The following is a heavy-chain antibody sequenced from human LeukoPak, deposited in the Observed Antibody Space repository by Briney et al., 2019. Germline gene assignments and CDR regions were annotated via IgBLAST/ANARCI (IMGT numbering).Heavy chain of an antibody. V-gene: IGHV3-30*18. CDR3: AKSWEYSYGPKRFDY. CDR1: GFTFDDYG. Sequence: GGSLRLSCAASGFTFDDYGMHWVRQAPGKGLEWVAVISYDGSNKYYADSVKGRFTISRDNSKNTLYLQMNSLRAEDTAVYYCAKSWEYSYGPKRFDYWGQGTLVTVSS. CDR2: ISYDGSNK. J-gene: IGHJ4*02. D-gene: IGHD5-18*01.